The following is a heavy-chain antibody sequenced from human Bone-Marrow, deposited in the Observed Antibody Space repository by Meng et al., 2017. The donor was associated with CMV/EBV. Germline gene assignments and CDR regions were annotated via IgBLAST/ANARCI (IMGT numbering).Heavy chain of an antibody. CDR1: GYTFTSYY. V-gene: IGHV1-2*02. J-gene: IGHJ6*02. CDR3: ARTIVVVPAANEIYYYGMYV. Sequence: ASVKVSCKASGYTFTSYYMHWVRQAPGQGLEWMGWINPNSGGTNYAQKFQGRVTMTRDTSISTAYMELSRLRSDDTAVYYCARTIVVVPAANEIYYYGMYVWGQGTTVTVSS. CDR2: INPNSGGT. D-gene: IGHD2-2*01.